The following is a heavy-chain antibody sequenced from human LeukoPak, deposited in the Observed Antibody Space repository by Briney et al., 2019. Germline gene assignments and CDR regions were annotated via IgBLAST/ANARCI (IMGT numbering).Heavy chain of an antibody. D-gene: IGHD6-19*01. CDR3: ARDHIAVAGNPNWFDP. CDR1: GYTFTSYG. Sequence: GASVKVSCKASGYTFTSYGISWVRQAPGQGLEWMGWISAYNGNTNYAQKLQGRVTMTTDTSTSTAYMELRSLRSDDTAVCYCARDHIAVAGNPNWFDPWGQGTLVTVSS. J-gene: IGHJ5*02. CDR2: ISAYNGNT. V-gene: IGHV1-18*01.